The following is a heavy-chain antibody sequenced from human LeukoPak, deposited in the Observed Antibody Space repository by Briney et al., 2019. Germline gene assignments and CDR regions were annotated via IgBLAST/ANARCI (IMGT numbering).Heavy chain of an antibody. D-gene: IGHD1-1*01. CDR1: GGSISSGGYS. Sequence: PSETLSLTCAVSGGSISSGGYSWSWIRQPPGRGLEWIGYIYHSGSTYYNPSLKSRVTISVDRSKNQFSLKLSSVTAADTAAYYCARGSGTTPPFIWGQGTLVTVSS. J-gene: IGHJ4*02. CDR3: ARGSGTTPPFI. V-gene: IGHV4-30-2*01. CDR2: IYHSGST.